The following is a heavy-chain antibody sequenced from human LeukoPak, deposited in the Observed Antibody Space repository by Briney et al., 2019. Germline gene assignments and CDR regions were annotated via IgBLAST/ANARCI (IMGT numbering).Heavy chain of an antibody. CDR1: GGSISSYY. CDR3: ASVLCSSTSCYPNWFDP. V-gene: IGHV4-4*09. CDR2: IYTSGST. Sequence: PETLSLTCTVSGGSISSYYWSWIRQPPGKGLEWIGYIYTSGSTNYNPSLKSRVTISVDTSKNQFSLKLSSVTAADTAVYYCASVLCSSTSCYPNWFDPWGQGTLVTVSS. D-gene: IGHD2-2*01. J-gene: IGHJ5*02.